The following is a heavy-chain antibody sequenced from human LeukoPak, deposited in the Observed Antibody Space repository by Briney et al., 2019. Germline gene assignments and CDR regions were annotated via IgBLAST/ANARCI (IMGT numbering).Heavy chain of an antibody. V-gene: IGHV1-3*01. D-gene: IGHD3-10*01. CDR1: GYTFTSYA. CDR2: INAGNGNT. Sequence: ASVKVSCKASGYTFTSYAMHWVRQAPGQRLEWMGWINAGNGNTKYSQKFQGRVTITRDTSASTAYMELSSLRSEDTAVYHCARGGSGSFYYYYGMDVWGKGTTVTVSS. CDR3: ARGGSGSFYYYYGMDV. J-gene: IGHJ6*04.